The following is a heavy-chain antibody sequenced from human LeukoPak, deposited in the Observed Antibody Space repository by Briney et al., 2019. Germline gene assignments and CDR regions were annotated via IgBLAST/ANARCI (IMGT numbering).Heavy chain of an antibody. V-gene: IGHV1-2*02. CDR1: GYTFTGYY. CDR3: ARGDPIVGANDY. Sequence: ASVKVSCKASGYTFTGYYMHWVRQAPGQGLEWMGWINPNSGGTNYAQKFQGRVIMTRDTSISTAYMELSRLRSDDTAVYYCARGDPIVGANDYWGQGTLVTVSS. CDR2: INPNSGGT. J-gene: IGHJ4*02. D-gene: IGHD1-26*01.